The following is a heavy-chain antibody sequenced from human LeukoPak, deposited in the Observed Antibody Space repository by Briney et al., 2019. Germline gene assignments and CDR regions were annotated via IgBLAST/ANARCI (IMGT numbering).Heavy chain of an antibody. J-gene: IGHJ3*01. CDR1: GFAVSSTY. V-gene: IGHV3-53*01. D-gene: IGHD3-16*01. Sequence: GGSLRLSCAASGFAVSSTYMSWVRQAPGKGLDWVSGIYSGGSTYYADSVKGRFTISRDNSKNMVYLQMNSLRAEDTAVYYCAKNLGPFDVRGQGTMVTVSS. CDR3: AKNLGPFDV. CDR2: IYSGGST.